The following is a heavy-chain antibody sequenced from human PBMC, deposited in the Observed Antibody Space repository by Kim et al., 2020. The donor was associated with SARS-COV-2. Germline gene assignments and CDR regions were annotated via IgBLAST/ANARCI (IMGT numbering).Heavy chain of an antibody. J-gene: IGHJ4*02. CDR3: ARAFDWSPFDY. V-gene: IGHV3-7*01. Sequence: GGSLRLSCAASGFTFSSYWMSWVRQAPGKGLEWVANIKQDGSEKYYVDSVKGRFTISRDNDKNSLYLQMNSVRAEDTAVYYCARAFDWSPFDYWGQGTLVTVSS. CDR1: GFTFSSYW. D-gene: IGHD3-9*01. CDR2: IKQDGSEK.